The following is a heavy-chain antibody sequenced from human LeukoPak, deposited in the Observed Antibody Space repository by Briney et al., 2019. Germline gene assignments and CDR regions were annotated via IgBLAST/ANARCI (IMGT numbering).Heavy chain of an antibody. Sequence: SETLSLTRGVSGGSITNSNWGSWVRQPPGKGLEWIGEISPGGSTNFNPSLKPRVTLSVDKSKNQFSLKLNSVTAADTAVYYCARNFDSWGQGTLVTVSS. CDR3: ARNFDS. CDR2: ISPGGST. CDR1: GGSITNSNW. V-gene: IGHV4-4*02. J-gene: IGHJ5*01.